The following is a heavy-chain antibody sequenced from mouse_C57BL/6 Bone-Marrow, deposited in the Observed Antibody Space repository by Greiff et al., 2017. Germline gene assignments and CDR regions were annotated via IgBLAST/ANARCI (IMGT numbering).Heavy chain of an antibody. Sequence: QVQLQQSGAELARPGASVKLSCKASGYTFTSYGISWVKQRPGQGLEWIGEISPRSGNTYYNEKFKGKATLTADKSSSTAYMELRSLTSEDSAVYFCARGDSYYFDYWGQGTTLTVSS. CDR2: ISPRSGNT. CDR3: ARGDSYYFDY. V-gene: IGHV1-81*01. J-gene: IGHJ2*01. CDR1: GYTFTSYG.